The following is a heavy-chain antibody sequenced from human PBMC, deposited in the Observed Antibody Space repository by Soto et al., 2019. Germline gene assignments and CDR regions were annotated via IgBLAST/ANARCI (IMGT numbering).Heavy chain of an antibody. J-gene: IGHJ6*01. CDR2: INPNSGGT. CDR1: GYTFTGYY. CDR3: ARAWPVAAATHGFSGMGV. Sequence: ASVKVSCKASGYTFTGYYMHWVRQAPGQGLEWMGWINPNSGGTNYAQKFQGWVTMTRDTSISTAYMELSRLRSDDTAVYYCARAWPVAAATHGFSGMGVWREGTTVTDSS. D-gene: IGHD2-15*01. V-gene: IGHV1-2*04.